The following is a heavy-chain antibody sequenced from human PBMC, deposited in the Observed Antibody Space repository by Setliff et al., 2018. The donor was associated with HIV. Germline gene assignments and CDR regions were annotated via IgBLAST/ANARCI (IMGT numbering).Heavy chain of an antibody. Sequence: SETLSLTCSVSADSVTSYSWEWIRQPPGRRLEWIGSVSTTDGATYNPSLQSRVSMSVDPSKKQVSLHLISVTAADTAVYYCSRGSAAGTGLPPRDSWGQGILVTVSS. CDR2: VSTTDGA. CDR1: ADSVTSYS. J-gene: IGHJ5*01. CDR3: SRGSAAGTGLPPRDS. V-gene: IGHV4-4*08. D-gene: IGHD1-1*01.